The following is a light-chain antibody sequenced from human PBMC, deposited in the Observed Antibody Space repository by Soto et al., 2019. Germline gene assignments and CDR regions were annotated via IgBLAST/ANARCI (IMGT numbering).Light chain of an antibody. CDR3: EQYGSSPPSIT. CDR2: GTS. CDR1: QSVSRSN. J-gene: IGKJ5*01. Sequence: EIVLTQSPDTLSLSPGERATVSCRASQSVSRSNLAWYQHKPGQAPRLLIYGTSNMATGIPDRFIGSGSGTDLTLTISSLEPEDFAVYYCEQYGSSPPSITFGQGTRLEIK. V-gene: IGKV3-20*01.